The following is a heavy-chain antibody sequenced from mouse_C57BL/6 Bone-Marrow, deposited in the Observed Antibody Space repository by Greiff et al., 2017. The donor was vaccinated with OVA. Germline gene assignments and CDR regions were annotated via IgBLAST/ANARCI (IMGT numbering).Heavy chain of an antibody. CDR2: IDPENGDT. V-gene: IGHV14-4*01. Sequence: EVQLQQSGAELVRPGASVKLSCTASGFNIKDDYMHWVKQRPEQGLEWIGWIDPENGDTEYASKFQGKATITADTSSNTAYLQLSSLTSEDTAVYYGTTWFSAWFAYWGQGTLVTVSA. CDR1: GFNIKDDY. CDR3: TTWFSAWFAY. J-gene: IGHJ3*01. D-gene: IGHD2-2*01.